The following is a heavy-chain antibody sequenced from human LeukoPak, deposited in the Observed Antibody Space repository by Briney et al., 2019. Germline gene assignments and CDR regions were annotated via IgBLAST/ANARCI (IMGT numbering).Heavy chain of an antibody. CDR2: IYNSGST. J-gene: IGHJ4*02. Sequence: SETLSLTCTVSGGSISSYDWSWIRQPPGKGLEWIGYIYNSGSTNYNPSLKSRVTISVDTSKNQFSLKLSSVTAADTAVYYCARRKVVDYYDSSGYYSAYFDYWGRGTLVTVSS. D-gene: IGHD3-22*01. V-gene: IGHV4-59*08. CDR3: ARRKVVDYYDSSGYYSAYFDY. CDR1: GGSISSYD.